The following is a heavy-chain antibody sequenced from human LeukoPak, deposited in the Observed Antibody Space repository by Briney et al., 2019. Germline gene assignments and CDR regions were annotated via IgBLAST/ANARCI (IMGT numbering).Heavy chain of an antibody. Sequence: EASVKVSCKASGYTFTSYDINWVRQATGQGLEWMGWMNPNSGNTGYAQKFQGRVTITRNTSISTAYMELSSLRSEDTAVYYCARAKDILTGYFDYWGQGTLVTVSS. J-gene: IGHJ4*02. CDR3: ARAKDILTGYFDY. V-gene: IGHV1-8*03. CDR2: MNPNSGNT. CDR1: GYTFTSYD. D-gene: IGHD3-9*01.